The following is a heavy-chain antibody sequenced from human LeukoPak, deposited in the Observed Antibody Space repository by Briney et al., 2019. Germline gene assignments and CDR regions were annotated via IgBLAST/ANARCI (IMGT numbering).Heavy chain of an antibody. V-gene: IGHV4-59*12. D-gene: IGHD3-10*01. CDR3: ARGWAGTMVRGAIISAGYYYGLDV. Sequence: PSETLSLTCTVSGGSISSYYWSWIRQPPGKGLEWIGYIYYSGSTNYNPSLKSRVTISVDTSKNQFSLKLSSVTAADTAVYYCARGWAGTMVRGAIISAGYYYGLDVWGQGTTVIVSS. CDR2: IYYSGST. J-gene: IGHJ6*02. CDR1: GGSISSYY.